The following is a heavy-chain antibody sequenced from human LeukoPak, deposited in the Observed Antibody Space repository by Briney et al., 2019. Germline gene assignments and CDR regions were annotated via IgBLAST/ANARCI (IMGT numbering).Heavy chain of an antibody. V-gene: IGHV1-2*02. CDR3: ARDLGGPAAQDDY. D-gene: IGHD2-2*01. CDR2: INPNSGGT. CDR1: GNTFTGYY. J-gene: IGHJ4*02. Sequence: ASVKVSCKASGNTFTGYYMHWVRQAPGQGLEWMGWINPNSGGTNYAQKFQGRVTMTRDTSISTAYMELSRLRSDDTAVYYCARDLGGPAAQDDYWGQGTLVTVSS.